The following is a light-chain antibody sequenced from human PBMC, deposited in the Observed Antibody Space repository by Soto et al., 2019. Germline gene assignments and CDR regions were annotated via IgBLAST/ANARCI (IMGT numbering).Light chain of an antibody. CDR3: QQYHNWLLQYS. CDR1: QSVASN. J-gene: IGKJ2*01. Sequence: EIVMTQSPASLSVSPGDVATLSCRASQSVASNVAWYQQKPGQGPRLLIHGASTRAVGVPARFSGSGSGTDFTLTISSLQSEDFVVSCGQQYHNWLLQYSFGQGTKLQI. V-gene: IGKV3-15*01. CDR2: GAS.